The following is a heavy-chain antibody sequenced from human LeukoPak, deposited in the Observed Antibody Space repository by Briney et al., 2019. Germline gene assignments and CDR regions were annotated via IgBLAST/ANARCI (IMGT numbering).Heavy chain of an antibody. CDR2: ISNDGSDK. V-gene: IGHV3-30*18. D-gene: IGHD2-2*01. CDR1: GFTFRHYA. J-gene: IGHJ4*02. CDR3: AKDGFCSSTSCYPNHFDS. Sequence: QPGGSLRLSCAASGFTFRHYAMHWVRQAPGKGLEWVALISNDGSDKYYADSVRGRFTISRDNSKNTLDLQMNSLRAEDTAVYYCAKDGFCSSTSCYPNHFDSWGQGTLVTVSS.